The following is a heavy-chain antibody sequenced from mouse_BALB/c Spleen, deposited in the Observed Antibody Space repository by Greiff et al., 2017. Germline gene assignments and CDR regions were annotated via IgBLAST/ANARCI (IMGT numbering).Heavy chain of an antibody. CDR3: TRGDLLWLRRYAMDY. CDR2: INPSNGGT. V-gene: IGHV1S81*02. D-gene: IGHD2-9*01. Sequence: VQLQQPGAELVKPGASVKLSCKASGYTFTSYYMYWVKQRPGQGLEWIGGINPSNGGTNFNEKFKSKATLTVDKSSSTAYMQLSSLTSEDSAVYYCTRGDLLWLRRYAMDYWGQGTSVTVSS. CDR1: GYTFTSYY. J-gene: IGHJ4*01.